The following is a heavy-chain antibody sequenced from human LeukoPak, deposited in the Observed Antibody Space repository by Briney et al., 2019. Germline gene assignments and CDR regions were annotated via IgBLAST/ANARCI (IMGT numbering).Heavy chain of an antibody. CDR1: GFTFSSYA. J-gene: IGHJ4*02. CDR2: ISYDGSNK. CDR3: ARGKWELPFDY. V-gene: IGHV3-30-3*01. D-gene: IGHD1-26*01. Sequence: GRSLRLSCVASGFTFSSYAMHWVRQAPGKGLEWVAVISYDGSNKYYADSVKGRFTISRDNSKNTLYLQMNSLRAEDTAVYYCARGKWELPFDYWGQGTLVTVSS.